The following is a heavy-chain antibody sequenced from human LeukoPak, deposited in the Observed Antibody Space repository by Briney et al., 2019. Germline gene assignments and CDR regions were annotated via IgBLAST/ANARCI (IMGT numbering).Heavy chain of an antibody. D-gene: IGHD3-3*01. Sequence: ASVTVSCKVSGYTLTEFSMHWVRQAPGKGLEWMGGFDPEDGETIYAQKFQGRVTMTEDTSTDTAYMELSSLRSEDTAVYYCATGTPTLDSPDYWGQGTLVTVSS. CDR3: ATGTPTLDSPDY. J-gene: IGHJ4*02. CDR1: GYTLTEFS. CDR2: FDPEDGET. V-gene: IGHV1-24*01.